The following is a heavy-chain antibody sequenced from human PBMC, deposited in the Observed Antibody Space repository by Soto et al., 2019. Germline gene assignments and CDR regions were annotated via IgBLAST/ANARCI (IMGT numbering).Heavy chain of an antibody. V-gene: IGHV3-33*01. CDR2: IWYDGSNK. J-gene: IGHJ5*02. CDR1: GFTFSSYG. D-gene: IGHD2-2*01. Sequence: QVQLVESGGGVVQPGRSLRLSCAASGFTFSSYGMHWVRQAPGKGLEWVAVIWYDGSNKYYADSVKGRFTISRDNSKNXXYXQXXSLRAEDTAVYYCARDSLLGYCISTSCHELNWFDPWGQGTLVTVSS. CDR3: ARDSLLGYCISTSCHELNWFDP.